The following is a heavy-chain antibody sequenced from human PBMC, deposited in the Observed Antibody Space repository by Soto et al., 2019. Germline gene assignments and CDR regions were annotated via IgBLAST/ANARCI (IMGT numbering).Heavy chain of an antibody. CDR3: AKERDIVVVVATLDY. V-gene: IGHV3-30*18. J-gene: IGHJ4*02. CDR1: GFTFSSYG. CDR2: ISYDGSNK. D-gene: IGHD2-15*01. Sequence: QVQLVESGGGVVQPGRSLRLSCAASGFTFSSYGMHWVRQAPGKGLERVAVISYDGSNKYYAYSVKGLFAISRDNSKNTLYLQMDSLRAEDTAMYYCAKERDIVVVVATLDYWGQGTLVTVSS.